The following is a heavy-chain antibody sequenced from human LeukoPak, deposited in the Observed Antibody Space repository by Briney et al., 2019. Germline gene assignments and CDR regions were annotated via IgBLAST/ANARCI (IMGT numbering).Heavy chain of an antibody. CDR2: VYISGST. CDR3: ARTGGITSQNIALKV. D-gene: IGHD2/OR15-2a*01. V-gene: IGHV4-61*02. J-gene: IGHJ4*02. CDR1: GGSSDSDSYY. Sequence: PSETLSLTCSVSGGSSDSDSYYWSWIRRPAGKGLEWIGRVYISGSTNYNPSLKSRVTISVDTSKNQFSLKLTSVTAADTAVYYCARTGGITSQNIALKVWGQGTLVTVSS.